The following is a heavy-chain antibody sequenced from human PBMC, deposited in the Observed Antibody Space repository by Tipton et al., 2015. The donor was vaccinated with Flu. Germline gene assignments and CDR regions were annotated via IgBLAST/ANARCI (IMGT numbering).Heavy chain of an antibody. J-gene: IGHJ4*02. CDR3: ARAGRWLRTPFDY. V-gene: IGHV4-30-4*01. CDR2: IFHDGST. D-gene: IGHD5-24*01. CDR1: GGSISSDNYY. Sequence: TLSLTCTVSGGSISSDNYYWNWIRQPPGKGLEWIGYIFHDGSTYYNPSLKSRVTIPVDTSKNQFSLKLTSVTAADTAAYYCARAGRWLRTPFDYWGQGTLVTVSS.